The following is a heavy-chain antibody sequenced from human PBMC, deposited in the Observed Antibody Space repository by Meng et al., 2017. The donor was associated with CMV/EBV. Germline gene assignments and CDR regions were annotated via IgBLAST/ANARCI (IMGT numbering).Heavy chain of an antibody. D-gene: IGHD2-15*01. J-gene: IGHJ4*02. Sequence: QVRLGQAGAGGKKPWSSVKVSCKASGGTFSSYAISWVRQAPGQGLEWMGGIIPIFGTANYAQKFQGRVTITADESTSTAYMELSSLRSEDTAVYYCARNQPSRGWSHEDYWGQGTLVTVSS. V-gene: IGHV1-69*12. CDR2: IIPIFGTA. CDR3: ARNQPSRGWSHEDY. CDR1: GGTFSSYA.